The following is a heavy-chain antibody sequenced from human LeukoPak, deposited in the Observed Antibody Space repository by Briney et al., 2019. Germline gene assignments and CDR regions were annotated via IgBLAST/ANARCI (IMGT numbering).Heavy chain of an antibody. J-gene: IGHJ4*02. V-gene: IGHV3-15*07. CDR2: IKSKPDGETT. CDR3: TTKGYSSSRLYYFDY. CDR1: GFTFDDYA. D-gene: IGHD2-2*01. Sequence: GGSLRLSCAASGFTFDDYAMHWVRQAPGKGLEWVGRIKSKPDGETTDYAAAVKGRFTISRDDSKKTLFLQMSSLKTEDTAVYFCTTKGYSSSRLYYFDYWGQGAQVIVSS.